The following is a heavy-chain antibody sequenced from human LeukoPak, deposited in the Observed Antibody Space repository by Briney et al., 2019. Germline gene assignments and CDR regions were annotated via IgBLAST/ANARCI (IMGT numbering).Heavy chain of an antibody. CDR3: ARTNYDILTGYYATFDY. Sequence: ASVKVSCKASGYTFTSYGINWVRQAPGQGLEWMGWISAYNGDTNYAQKLQGRVTMTTDTSTSTAYMELRSLRSDDTAVYYCARTNYDILTGYYATFDYWGQGTLVTVSS. J-gene: IGHJ4*02. D-gene: IGHD3-9*01. V-gene: IGHV1-18*01. CDR2: ISAYNGDT. CDR1: GYTFTSYG.